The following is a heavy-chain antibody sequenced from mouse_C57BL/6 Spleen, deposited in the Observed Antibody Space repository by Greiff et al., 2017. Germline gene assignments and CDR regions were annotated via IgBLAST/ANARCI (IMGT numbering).Heavy chain of an antibody. CDR3: ARCNYGSSYYFDY. CDR1: GYTFTSYW. Sequence: QVQLQQSGAELVMPGASVKLSCKASGYTFTSYWMHWVKQRPGQGLEWIGEIDPSDSYTNYNQKFKGKSTLTVDKSSSTAYMQLSSLTSEDSAVYYCARCNYGSSYYFDYWGQGTTLTVSS. J-gene: IGHJ2*01. CDR2: IDPSDSYT. D-gene: IGHD1-1*01. V-gene: IGHV1-69*01.